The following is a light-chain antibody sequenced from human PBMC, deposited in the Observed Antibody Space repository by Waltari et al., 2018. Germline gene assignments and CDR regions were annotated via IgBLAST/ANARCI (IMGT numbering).Light chain of an antibody. V-gene: IGKV4-1*01. CDR3: QQYYSAPWT. CDR1: QTILYSSNNKNY. CDR2: WAS. J-gene: IGKJ1*01. Sequence: DIVMTQSPDSLAVSLGERATLNCKSSQTILYSSNNKNYLAWFHQKPGQPPKLLIYWASTRQSGVPDRFSGSGSGTDFTLTISSLQAEDVAVYYCQQYYSAPWTFGQGTKVEIK.